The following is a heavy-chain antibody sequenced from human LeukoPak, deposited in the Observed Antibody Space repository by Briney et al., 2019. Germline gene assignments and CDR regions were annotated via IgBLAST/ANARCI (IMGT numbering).Heavy chain of an antibody. CDR2: IYYSGST. Sequence: SETLSLTCTVSGGSISSYYWSWIRQPPGKGLEWLGYIYYSGSTNYNPSLKSRVTISVDTSKNQFSLKLSSVTAADTAVYYCARAGVVGATNRPYYYYGMDVWGQGTTVTVSS. J-gene: IGHJ6*02. D-gene: IGHD1-26*01. CDR1: GGSISSYY. CDR3: ARAGVVGATNRPYYYYGMDV. V-gene: IGHV4-59*08.